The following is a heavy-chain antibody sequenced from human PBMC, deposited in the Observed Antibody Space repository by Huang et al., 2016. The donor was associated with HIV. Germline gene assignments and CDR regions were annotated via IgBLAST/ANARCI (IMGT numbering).Heavy chain of an antibody. D-gene: IGHD1-1*01. Sequence: QVQLQQWGAGLLKPSETLSLTCAVYGGSFSGYYWSWIRQSPGKGLEWMGEIKHSGITNYNPSLKRRVTISVDTSKNQFSLKLSSVTAADTAVYYCARERMMSWLDDHDAFDIWGQGTMVTVSS. CDR2: IKHSGIT. V-gene: IGHV4-34*01. CDR1: GGSFSGYY. CDR3: ARERMMSWLDDHDAFDI. J-gene: IGHJ3*02.